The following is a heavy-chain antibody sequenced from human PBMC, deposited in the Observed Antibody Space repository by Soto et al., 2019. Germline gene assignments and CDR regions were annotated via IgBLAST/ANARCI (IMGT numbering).Heavy chain of an antibody. Sequence: SETLSLTCAVYGGSFSGYYWSWIRQPPGKGLEWIGEINHSGSTNYNPSLKSRVTISVDTSKNQFSLKLSSVTAADTAVYYCAREPNWANGMDVWGQGTTVTVSS. CDR2: INHSGST. J-gene: IGHJ6*02. V-gene: IGHV4-34*01. CDR1: GGSFSGYY. CDR3: AREPNWANGMDV. D-gene: IGHD3-16*01.